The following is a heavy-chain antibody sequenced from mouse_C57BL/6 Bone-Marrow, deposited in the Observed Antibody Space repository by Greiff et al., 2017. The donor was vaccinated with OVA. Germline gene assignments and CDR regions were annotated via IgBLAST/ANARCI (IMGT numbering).Heavy chain of an antibody. CDR3: ARSLTVGFAY. V-gene: IGHV1-61*01. D-gene: IGHD1-1*01. Sequence: QVQLQQPGAELVRPGSSVKLSCKASGYTFTSYWMAWVKQRPGQGLEWIGNIYPSDSETHYNQKFKDKATLTVDKSSSTAYMQLSSLTSEDSAVYYCARSLTVGFAYWCQGTLVTVSA. CDR1: GYTFTSYW. J-gene: IGHJ3*01. CDR2: IYPSDSET.